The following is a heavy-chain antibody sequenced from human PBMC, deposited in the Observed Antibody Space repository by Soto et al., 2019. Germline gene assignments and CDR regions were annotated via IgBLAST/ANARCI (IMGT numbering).Heavy chain of an antibody. CDR1: GGSISSGGYY. J-gene: IGHJ6*02. D-gene: IGHD6-6*01. V-gene: IGHV4-31*03. Sequence: QVQLQESGPGLVKPSQTLSLTCTVSGGSISSGGYYWTWIRQHPGKGLEWIGYNYYSGITYYNPSLKSRVTISLYTSKNQFSLKRSSVTAADTAVYYCARGSSIAGLYYGMDVWGQGTTVTVSS. CDR3: ARGSSIAGLYYGMDV. CDR2: NYYSGIT.